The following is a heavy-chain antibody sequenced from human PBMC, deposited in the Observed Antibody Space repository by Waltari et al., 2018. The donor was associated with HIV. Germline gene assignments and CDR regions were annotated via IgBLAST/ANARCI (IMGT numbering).Heavy chain of an antibody. J-gene: IGHJ5*02. V-gene: IGHV3-7*01. D-gene: IGHD2-8*01. CDR3: AGRSPARRLNWFDP. Sequence: VQLLQSGVGLVQPGGSLRHSCAAPGSTFSGHWLGWVRQARGKWLGWVAKITQDGSEKFFVASMKGRFTISRDTAKNSLYLKSNSLRAEDTAVYYCAGRSPARRLNWFDPWGQGTLVIVSS. CDR1: GSTFSGHW. CDR2: ITQDGSEK.